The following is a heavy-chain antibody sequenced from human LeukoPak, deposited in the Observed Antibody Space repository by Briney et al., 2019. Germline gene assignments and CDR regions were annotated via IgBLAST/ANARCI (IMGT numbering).Heavy chain of an antibody. CDR2: INHSGST. Sequence: PSETLSLTCAVYGGSFSGYYWSWIRQPPGKGLEWIGEINHSGSTNYNPSLKSRVTIPVDTSKNQFSLRLSSVTAADTAVYYCATGPRITIFGVVIARGILDYWGQGTLVTVSS. CDR3: ATGPRITIFGVVIARGILDY. D-gene: IGHD3-3*01. J-gene: IGHJ4*02. V-gene: IGHV4-34*01. CDR1: GGSFSGYY.